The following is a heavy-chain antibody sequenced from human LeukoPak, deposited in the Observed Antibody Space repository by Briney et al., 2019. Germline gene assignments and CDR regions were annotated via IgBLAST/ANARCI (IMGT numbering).Heavy chain of an antibody. CDR1: GGSFSGYY. CDR3: ARRSRWASGDY. CDR2: INHSGST. V-gene: IGHV4-34*01. J-gene: IGHJ4*02. D-gene: IGHD5-24*01. Sequence: SETLSLTCAVYGGSFSGYYWSWIRQPPGKGLEWIGEINHSGSTNYNPSLKSRVTISVDTSKNQFSLKLSSVTAAGTAVYYCARRSRWASGDYWGQGTLVTVSS.